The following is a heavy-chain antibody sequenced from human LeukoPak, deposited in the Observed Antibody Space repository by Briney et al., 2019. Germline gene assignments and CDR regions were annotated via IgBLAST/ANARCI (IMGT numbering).Heavy chain of an antibody. J-gene: IGHJ3*02. CDR1: GGSISSGGYS. CDR3: ARRNIVLDAFDI. D-gene: IGHD2-8*01. Sequence: TLSLTCAVSGGSISSGGYSWSWIRQPPGKGLEWIGYIYHSGSTYYNPSLKSRVTISVDRSKNQFSLKLSSVTAADTAVYYCARRNIVLDAFDIWGQGTMVTVSS. CDR2: IYHSGST. V-gene: IGHV4-30-2*02.